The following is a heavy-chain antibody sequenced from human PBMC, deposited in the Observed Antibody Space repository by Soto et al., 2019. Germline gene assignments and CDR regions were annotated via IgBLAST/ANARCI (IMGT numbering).Heavy chain of an antibody. D-gene: IGHD3-10*01. V-gene: IGHV1-24*01. CDR3: ATLLLWFGELSGFDP. J-gene: IGHJ5*02. Sequence: GASVKVSCEVSGYTLTELSRHWVRQAPGKGLEWMGGFDPEDGETIYAQKFQGRVTMTEDTSTDTAYMELSSLRSEDTAVYYCATLLLWFGELSGFDPWGQGTLVTVSS. CDR2: FDPEDGET. CDR1: GYTLTELS.